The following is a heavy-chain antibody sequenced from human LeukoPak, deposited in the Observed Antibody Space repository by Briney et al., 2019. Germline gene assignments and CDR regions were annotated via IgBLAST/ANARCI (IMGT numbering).Heavy chain of an antibody. CDR1: GYTFTSYG. J-gene: IGHJ4*02. V-gene: IGHV1-46*01. CDR3: ARDQEGFDY. CDR2: IYPRDGST. Sequence: ASVKVSCKASGYTFTSYGISWVRQAPGQGLEWMGMIYPRDGSTSYAQKFLGRVTVTRDTSTSTVHMELSGLRSEDTAVYYCARDQEGFDYWGQGTLVTVSS.